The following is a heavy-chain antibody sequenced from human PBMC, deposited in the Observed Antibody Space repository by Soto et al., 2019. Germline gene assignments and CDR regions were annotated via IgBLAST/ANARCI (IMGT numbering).Heavy chain of an antibody. Sequence: QVQLQQWGAGLLKSSETLSLTCAVYGGSFSGNFWSWIRQPPGKGLEWIGEIDHSGSTNYNPSLKSRVTISVDTSKNQFSLKLSSVTAADTGVYYCARGGYSSGAAIDYWGQGTLVTVPS. V-gene: IGHV4-34*01. D-gene: IGHD5-18*01. CDR2: IDHSGST. CDR1: GGSFSGNF. CDR3: ARGGYSSGAAIDY. J-gene: IGHJ4*02.